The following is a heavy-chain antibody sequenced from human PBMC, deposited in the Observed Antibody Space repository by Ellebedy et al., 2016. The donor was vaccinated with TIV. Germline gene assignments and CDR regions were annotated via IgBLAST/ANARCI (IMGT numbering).Heavy chain of an antibody. J-gene: IGHJ6*02. CDR3: ARGMKDIYGMDV. Sequence: GESLKISCAASGFTFSNYWMHWVRQAPGKGLVWVSRIKSDGSTATYADSVKGRFTISRDNAKNTVYLQMYSLRAEDTAVYYCARGMKDIYGMDVWGQGTTVTVSS. CDR1: GFTFSNYW. V-gene: IGHV3-74*01. D-gene: IGHD3-10*01. CDR2: IKSDGSTA.